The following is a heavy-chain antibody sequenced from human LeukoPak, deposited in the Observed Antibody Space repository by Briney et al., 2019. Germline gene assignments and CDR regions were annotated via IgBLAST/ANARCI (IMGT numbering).Heavy chain of an antibody. CDR1: GYSISSGYY. CDR2: IYHSGNT. D-gene: IGHD6-13*01. J-gene: IGHJ5*02. CDR3: ARAYSSSWYWNWFDP. Sequence: SETLSLTCTVSGYSISSGYYWGWVRQPPGKGLEWIGNIYHSGNTYYNPSLKSRVTVSMDTSKNQFSLKLNSVTAADTAFYYCARAYSSSWYWNWFDPWGQGTLVTVSS. V-gene: IGHV4-38-2*02.